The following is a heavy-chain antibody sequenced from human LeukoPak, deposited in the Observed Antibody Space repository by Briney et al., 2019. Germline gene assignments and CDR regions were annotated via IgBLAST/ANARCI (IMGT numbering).Heavy chain of an antibody. V-gene: IGHV5-51*01. CDR1: GYIFSSYW. J-gene: IGHJ4*02. CDR3: ARHIYSGYDLRFDY. Sequence: GESLKISCKGSGYIFSSYWIVWLRQLPRKDLEWMGITYPGDSDARSSPSFQGQVTRSADKSISTAYLQWSSLKASDTAMYYCARHIYSGYDLRFDYWGQGTLVTVSS. CDR2: TYPGDSDA. D-gene: IGHD5-12*01.